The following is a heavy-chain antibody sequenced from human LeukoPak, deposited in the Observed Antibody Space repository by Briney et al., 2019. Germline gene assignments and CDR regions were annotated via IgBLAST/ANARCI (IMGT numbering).Heavy chain of an antibody. CDR1: GFTFSSYA. CDR2: ISYDGSNK. D-gene: IGHD4-11*01. CDR3: ARSTVTSGYMDV. J-gene: IGHJ6*03. Sequence: PGGSLRLSCAASGFTFSSYAMHWVRQAPGKGLEWVAVISYDGSNKYYADSVKGRFTISRDNSKNTLYLQMNSLRAEDTAVCYCARSTVTSGYMDVWGKGTTVTVSS. V-gene: IGHV3-30-3*01.